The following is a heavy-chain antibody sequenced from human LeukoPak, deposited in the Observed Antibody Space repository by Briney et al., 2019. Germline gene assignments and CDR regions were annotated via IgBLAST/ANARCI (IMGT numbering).Heavy chain of an antibody. CDR2: IKQDGSEK. D-gene: IGHD3-10*01. Sequence: PGGSLRLSCAASGFTFSTYWMNWVRQAPGKGLEWVANIKQDGSEKYYADSVKGRFTISRDNAKNTLILQTKSLRAEDTAVYYCAGSGGVMYWGQGTLVTVSS. CDR3: AGSGGVMY. J-gene: IGHJ4*02. V-gene: IGHV3-7*02. CDR1: GFTFSTYW.